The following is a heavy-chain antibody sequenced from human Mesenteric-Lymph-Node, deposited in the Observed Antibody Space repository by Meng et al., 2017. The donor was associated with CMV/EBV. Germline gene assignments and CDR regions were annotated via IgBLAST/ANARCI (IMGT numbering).Heavy chain of an antibody. CDR2: VDHSGST. D-gene: IGHD2-21*01. CDR1: GGSFSGYY. CDR3: ARSLRVNFGFYSDY. V-gene: IGHV4-34*01. Sequence: SETLSPTCAVYGGSFSGYYWSWIRQPPGKGLEWIGEVDHSGSTYYNPSLKSRVTISGDASKNQFSLKLSSVTAAATAVYFCARSLRVNFGFYSDYWGQGTLVTVSS. J-gene: IGHJ4*02.